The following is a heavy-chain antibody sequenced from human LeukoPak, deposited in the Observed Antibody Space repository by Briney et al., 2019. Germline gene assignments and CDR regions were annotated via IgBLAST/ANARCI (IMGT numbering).Heavy chain of an antibody. CDR3: ARDQWPSGSYYLFDY. CDR2: ISSSAYYI. CDR1: GFTFSSYG. J-gene: IGHJ4*02. V-gene: IGHV3-21*01. Sequence: NPGRSLRLSCAASGFTFSSYGMHWVRQAPGKGLEWVSSISSSAYYIYYADSVKGRFTISRDNAKNSLYLQMNSLRAEDTAVYYCARDQWPSGSYYLFDYWGQGTLVTVSS. D-gene: IGHD1-26*01.